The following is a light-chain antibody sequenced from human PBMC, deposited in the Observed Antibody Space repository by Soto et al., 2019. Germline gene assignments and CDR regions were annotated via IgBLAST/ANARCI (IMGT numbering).Light chain of an antibody. V-gene: IGLV2-23*03. J-gene: IGLJ1*01. CDR3: CSYAGSSTFEV. Sequence: QSALTQPASVSGSTGQSITISCTGTSSDVGSYNLASWYQQHPGKAPKLMIYEGSKRPSGVSNRFSGSKSGNTASLTISGLQAEDEADYYCCSYAGSSTFEVFGTGTKLTVL. CDR2: EGS. CDR1: SSDVGSYNL.